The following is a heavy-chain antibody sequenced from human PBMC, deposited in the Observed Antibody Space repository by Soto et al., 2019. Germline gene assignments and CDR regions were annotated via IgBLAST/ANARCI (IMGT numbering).Heavy chain of an antibody. CDR2: IWYDGSNK. D-gene: IGHD6-19*01. J-gene: IGHJ4*02. Sequence: QVQLVESGGGVVQPGRSLRLSCAASGFTFSSYGMHWVRQAPGKGLEWVAVIWYDGSNKYYADSVKGRFTISRDNSKNTLYLQMNRLRAEDTAVYYCVRDTMTYSSCWYFFDYWGQGTLVTVSS. V-gene: IGHV3-33*01. CDR1: GFTFSSYG. CDR3: VRDTMTYSSCWYFFDY.